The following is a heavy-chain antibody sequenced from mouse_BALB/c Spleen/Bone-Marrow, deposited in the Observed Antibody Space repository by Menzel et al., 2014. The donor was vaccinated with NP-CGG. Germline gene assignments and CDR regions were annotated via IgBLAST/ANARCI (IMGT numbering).Heavy chain of an antibody. CDR2: IDPETGGT. CDR3: TRDGSSRWYFDV. V-gene: IGHV1-15*01. CDR1: GYTFTDYE. Sequence: SGAELVRPGASVTLSCKASGYTFTDYEMHWVKRTPVHGLEWIGAIDPETGGTAYNQKFKGKATLTADKSSSTAYMELRSLTSEDSAVYYCTRDGSSRWYFDVWGAGTTVTVSS. D-gene: IGHD1-1*01. J-gene: IGHJ1*01.